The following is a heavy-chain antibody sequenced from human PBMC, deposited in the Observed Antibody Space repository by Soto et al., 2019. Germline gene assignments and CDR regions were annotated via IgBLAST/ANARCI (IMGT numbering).Heavy chain of an antibody. CDR1: GFTLSSYG. CDR2: ISYDGSNT. V-gene: IGHV3-30*18. J-gene: IGHJ5*02. CDR3: AKSPYGGYSDWFDP. D-gene: IGHD5-12*01. Sequence: QTQLVESGGGVGQPGRSLRLSCAASGFTLSSYGMHWVRQAPGKGLEWVAVISYDGSNTYHADSVKGRFTISRDNSKNMLYLQMNSLRAEDTAVYYCAKSPYGGYSDWFDPWGQGTLVTVSS.